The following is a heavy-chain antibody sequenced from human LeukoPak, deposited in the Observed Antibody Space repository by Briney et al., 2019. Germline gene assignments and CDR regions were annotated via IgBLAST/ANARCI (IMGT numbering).Heavy chain of an antibody. D-gene: IGHD2-15*01. J-gene: IGHJ4*02. CDR3: ARVGWSTESYYFDY. Sequence: GSLRLSCAASGFTFSTYWMTWVRQAPGKGLEWVSAINWNGDSTGYADSVKGRFTISRDNARNPLYLQMSSLRAEDTALYYCARVGWSTESYYFDYWGQGTLVTVSS. CDR1: GFTFSTYW. CDR2: INWNGDST. V-gene: IGHV3-20*04.